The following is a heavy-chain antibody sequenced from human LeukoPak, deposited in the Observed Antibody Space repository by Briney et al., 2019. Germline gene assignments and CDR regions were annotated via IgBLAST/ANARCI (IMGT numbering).Heavy chain of an antibody. D-gene: IGHD3-3*01. CDR1: GFTFSTYA. J-gene: IGHJ6*02. Sequence: PGGSLRLSCAASGFTFSTYAMSWVRQAAGKGLEWVSLISGSGGGTYYADSVKGRFTISRDNSKNTLYLQMNSLRAEDTAVYYCARKGESGYGMDVWGQGTTVTVSS. CDR3: ARKGESGYGMDV. CDR2: ISGSGGGT. V-gene: IGHV3-23*01.